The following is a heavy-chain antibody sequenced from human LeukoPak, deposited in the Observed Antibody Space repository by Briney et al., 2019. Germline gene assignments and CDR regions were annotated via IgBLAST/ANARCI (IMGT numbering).Heavy chain of an antibody. V-gene: IGHV3-23*01. Sequence: GGSLRLSCAASGFTFNIYAMSCVRQAPGKGLEWLSAISGSGGSTYYADSVKGRFTISRDNSKNTLYLQMNSLRAEDTAVYYCAKDTRSYCFDYWGQGTLVTVSS. D-gene: IGHD1-26*01. CDR3: AKDTRSYCFDY. J-gene: IGHJ4*02. CDR2: ISGSGGST. CDR1: GFTFNIYA.